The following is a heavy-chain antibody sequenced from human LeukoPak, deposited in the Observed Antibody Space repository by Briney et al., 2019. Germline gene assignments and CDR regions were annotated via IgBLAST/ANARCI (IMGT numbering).Heavy chain of an antibody. V-gene: IGHV1-2*02. Sequence: ASVKVSCKASGYTFTGYYMHWVRQAPGQGLEWMGWINPNSGGTSYAHNFQGRVTMTRDTSISTAYMELSRLRSDDTAVYYCARDGVAAAGTGDYWGQGTLVTVSS. CDR2: INPNSGGT. D-gene: IGHD6-13*01. J-gene: IGHJ4*02. CDR1: GYTFTGYY. CDR3: ARDGVAAAGTGDY.